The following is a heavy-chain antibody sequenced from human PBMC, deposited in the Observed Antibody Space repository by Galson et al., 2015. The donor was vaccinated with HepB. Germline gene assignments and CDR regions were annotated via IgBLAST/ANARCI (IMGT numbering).Heavy chain of an antibody. D-gene: IGHD6-19*01. CDR1: GFTFSSYA. Sequence: SLRLSCAASGFTFSSYAMHWVRQAPGKGLEWVAVISYDGSNKYYADSVKGRFTISRDNSKNTLYLQMNSLRAEDTAVYYCARDLTAGAVAGYFDYWGQGTLVTVSS. CDR2: ISYDGSNK. V-gene: IGHV3-30-3*01. CDR3: ARDLTAGAVAGYFDY. J-gene: IGHJ4*02.